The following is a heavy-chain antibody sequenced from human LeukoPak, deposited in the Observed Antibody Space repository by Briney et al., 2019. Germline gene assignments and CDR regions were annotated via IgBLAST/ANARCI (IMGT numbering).Heavy chain of an antibody. J-gene: IGHJ6*03. D-gene: IGHD7-27*01. CDR2: ISYDGSNK. V-gene: IGHV3-30*01. CDR1: GFTFSRYA. CDR3: ARVRMGTYYYYMDV. Sequence: GRSLRLSCAASGFTFSRYAMHWVRQAPGKGLEWVAVISYDGSNKYYADSVKGRFTISRDNSKNTLYLQMNSLRAEDTAVYYCARVRMGTYYYYMDVWGKGTTVTVSS.